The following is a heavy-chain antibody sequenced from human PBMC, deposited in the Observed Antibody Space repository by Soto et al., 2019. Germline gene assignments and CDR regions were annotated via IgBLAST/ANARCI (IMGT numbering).Heavy chain of an antibody. D-gene: IGHD5-18*01. CDR1: GFNYSSYG. CDR3: AKTGPGSSYGYYFDS. CDR2: ISGSGGST. Sequence: GGSLRLSCAASGFNYSSYGMSWVRQAPGEGLEWVSGISGSGGSTYYADSVKGRFTISRDNSKNTLYLQMYSLRAEDTAVYYCAKTGPGSSYGYYFDSWGQGTLVTVSS. V-gene: IGHV3-23*01. J-gene: IGHJ4*02.